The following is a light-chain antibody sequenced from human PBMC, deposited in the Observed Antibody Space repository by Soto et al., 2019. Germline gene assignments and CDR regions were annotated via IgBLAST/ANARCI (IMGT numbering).Light chain of an antibody. Sequence: DIQMTQSPSSLSASVGDRVTITCLASQSISSYLNWYQQKPGKAPKVLINGASRLHTGVPSRFSGSGSGTDFTLTISSLQPEDFATYFCQQKYTLPRTFGQGTKVDIK. CDR1: QSISSY. CDR3: QQKYTLPRT. J-gene: IGKJ1*01. CDR2: GAS. V-gene: IGKV1-39*01.